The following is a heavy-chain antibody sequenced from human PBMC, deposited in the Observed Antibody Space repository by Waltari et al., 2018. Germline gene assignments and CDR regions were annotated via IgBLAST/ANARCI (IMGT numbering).Heavy chain of an antibody. CDR2: IYSSGST. V-gene: IGHV4-59*01. Sequence: QVQLQESGPGLVKPSETLSLTCTVPGASISPYYWTWIRQPPGKGLEWIGYIYSSGSTHYNPSLKSRVTISVDTSKNQFSLKLSSVTAADTAVYYCARYTPFNWNYALDYWGQGTQVTVSS. J-gene: IGHJ4*02. CDR3: ARYTPFNWNYALDY. D-gene: IGHD1-7*01. CDR1: GASISPYY.